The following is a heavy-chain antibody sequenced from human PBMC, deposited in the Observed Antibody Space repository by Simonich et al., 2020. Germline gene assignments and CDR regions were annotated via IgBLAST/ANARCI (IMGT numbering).Heavy chain of an antibody. V-gene: IGHV3-74*01. CDR3: ARVHDSSGYSIDY. D-gene: IGHD3-22*01. J-gene: IGHJ4*02. CDR1: GFTFSSYW. CDR2: INSDGSST. Sequence: EVQLVESGGGLVQPGGSLRLSCAASGFTFSSYWMHWVRQAPGKGLLWVTRINSDGSSTSYADSVKGRFTISRDNAKNTLYLQMNSLRAEDTAVYYCARVHDSSGYSIDYWGQGTLVTVSS.